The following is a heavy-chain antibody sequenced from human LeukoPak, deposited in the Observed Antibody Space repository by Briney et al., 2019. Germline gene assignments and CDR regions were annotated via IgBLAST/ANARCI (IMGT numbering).Heavy chain of an antibody. Sequence: SETLSLTCAVYGGSFSGYYWGWIRQPPGKGLEWIGSIYHSGSTYYNPSLKSRVTISVDTSKNQFSLKLSSVTAADTAVYYCARHLQPYYYDSSGYSDYWGQGTLVTVSS. CDR2: IYHSGST. D-gene: IGHD3-22*01. V-gene: IGHV4-38-2*01. CDR3: ARHLQPYYYDSSGYSDY. CDR1: GGSFSGYY. J-gene: IGHJ4*02.